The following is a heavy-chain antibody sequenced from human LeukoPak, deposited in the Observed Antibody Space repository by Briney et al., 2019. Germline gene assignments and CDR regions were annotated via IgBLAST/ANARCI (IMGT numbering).Heavy chain of an antibody. CDR2: IDPSSTYI. Sequence: GSLRLSCAASGFTFRSYSMNWVRQAPGKGLEWVSAIDPSSTYIYYADSVKGRCTISRDNSKNTLYLQMNSLRPEDTAVYYCAKVVSSGNYYYYKAMDVWGQGTTVTVSS. J-gene: IGHJ6*02. CDR3: AKVVSSGNYYYYKAMDV. V-gene: IGHV3-21*01. D-gene: IGHD3-10*01. CDR1: GFTFRSYS.